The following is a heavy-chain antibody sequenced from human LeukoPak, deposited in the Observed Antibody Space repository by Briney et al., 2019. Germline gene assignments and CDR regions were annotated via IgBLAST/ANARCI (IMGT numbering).Heavy chain of an antibody. D-gene: IGHD4/OR15-4a*01. CDR3: ARRAGAYSHPYDY. J-gene: IGHJ4*02. Sequence: PGGSLRLSCTVSGFTVSSNSMSWVRQAPGKGLEWVSFKGRFTISRDNSKNTLFLQMNSLRAEDTAVYYCARRAGAYSHPYDYWGQGTLVTVSS. CDR1: GFTVSSNS. V-gene: IGHV3-53*01.